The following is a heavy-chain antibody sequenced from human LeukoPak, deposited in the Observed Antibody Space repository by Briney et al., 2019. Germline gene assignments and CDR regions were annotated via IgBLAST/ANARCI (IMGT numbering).Heavy chain of an antibody. V-gene: IGHV4-39*07. CDR1: GGSVTSGTYH. Sequence: PSETLSLTCSVSGGSVTSGTYHWGWIRQPPGKGLEWIGSVYFVGGTHYKPSLQSRVTISVDTSKNQFSLRLSSVTAADTALYYCARDHYYDGRGRFDPWGQGTLVTVSS. J-gene: IGHJ5*02. CDR2: VYFVGGT. D-gene: IGHD3-16*01. CDR3: ARDHYYDGRGRFDP.